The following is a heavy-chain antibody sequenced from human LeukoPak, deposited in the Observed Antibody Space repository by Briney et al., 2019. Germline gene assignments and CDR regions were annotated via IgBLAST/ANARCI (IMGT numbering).Heavy chain of an antibody. Sequence: SETLSLTCTVSGGSISSSSYYWGWIRQPPGTGLECIGSIYYSVNTYYNPSLKSRVTISVDTSKNQFSLELNSVTAADTAVYYCARHATVTSFTFAHWGQGTLVTVSS. CDR2: IYYSVNT. CDR1: GGSISSSSYY. CDR3: ARHATVTSFTFAH. D-gene: IGHD4-17*01. V-gene: IGHV4-39*01. J-gene: IGHJ4*02.